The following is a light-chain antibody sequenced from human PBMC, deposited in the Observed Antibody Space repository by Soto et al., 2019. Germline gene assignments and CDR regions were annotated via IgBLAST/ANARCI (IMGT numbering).Light chain of an antibody. CDR1: QSVSGW. CDR3: QQYNSMGT. J-gene: IGKJ1*01. Sequence: DIQMTQSPSSLSASVGDRVTITCRASQSVSGWLAWYQQKPGKAPKLLIYDVSALPRGVPPRFSGSGSGTQFTLTISSLQPDDFATYYCQQYNSMGTFGQGTKVDIK. CDR2: DVS. V-gene: IGKV1-5*01.